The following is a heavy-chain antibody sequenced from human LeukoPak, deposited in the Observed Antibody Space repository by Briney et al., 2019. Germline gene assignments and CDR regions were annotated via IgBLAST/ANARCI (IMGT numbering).Heavy chain of an antibody. Sequence: PSQTLSLTCTISGDTVSSNSAAWNWIRQSPSRGLEWLGRTYYRSNWYNDYAASVKSRMTIKPDTPKNQFSLQMNSVTPEDTAVYYCARGGGRTGSTVSWFDPWGQGTLVTVSS. D-gene: IGHD1-1*01. CDR3: ARGGGRTGSTVSWFDP. J-gene: IGHJ5*02. CDR2: TYYRSNWYN. V-gene: IGHV6-1*01. CDR1: GDTVSSNSAA.